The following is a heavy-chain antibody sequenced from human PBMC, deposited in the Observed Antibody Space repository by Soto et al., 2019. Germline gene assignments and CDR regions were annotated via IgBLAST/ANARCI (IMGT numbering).Heavy chain of an antibody. CDR1: GGTFSSYA. J-gene: IGHJ4*02. D-gene: IGHD2-21*02. V-gene: IGHV1-69*10. CDR2: IIPILGIA. Sequence: ASVKVSCKASGGTFSSYAISWVRQAPGQGLEWMGGIIPILGIANYAQKFQGRVTITADKSTSTAYMELSSLRSEDTAVYCCARIGYCGGDCYSGPGYWGQGTLVTVSS. CDR3: ARIGYCGGDCYSGPGY.